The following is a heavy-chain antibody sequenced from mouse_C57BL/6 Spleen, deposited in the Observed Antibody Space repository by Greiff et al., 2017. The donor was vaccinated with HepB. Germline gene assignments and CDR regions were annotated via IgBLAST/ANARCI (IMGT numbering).Heavy chain of an antibody. Sequence: QVQLQQPGAELVRPGSSVKLSCKASGYTFTSYWMHWVKQRPIQGLEWIGNIDPSDSETHYNQKFKDKATLTVDKSSSTAYMQLSSLTSEDSAVYYCARDYYYGSGFDYWGQGTTLTVSS. CDR3: ARDYYYGSGFDY. J-gene: IGHJ2*01. CDR1: GYTFTSYW. D-gene: IGHD1-1*01. CDR2: IDPSDSET. V-gene: IGHV1-52*01.